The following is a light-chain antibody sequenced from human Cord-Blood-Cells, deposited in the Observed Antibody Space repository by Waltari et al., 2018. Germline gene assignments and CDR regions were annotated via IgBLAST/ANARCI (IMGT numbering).Light chain of an antibody. J-gene: IGKJ3*01. Sequence: EIVLTQSPGTLSLSQGERATLSCRAIQSVSSSYLAWYQQKPGQAPRLLIYGASSRATGIPDRFSGSGSGTDFTLTISRLEPEDFAVYYCQQYGSSPFTFGPGTKVDIK. CDR1: QSVSSSY. CDR3: QQYGSSPFT. CDR2: GAS. V-gene: IGKV3-20*01.